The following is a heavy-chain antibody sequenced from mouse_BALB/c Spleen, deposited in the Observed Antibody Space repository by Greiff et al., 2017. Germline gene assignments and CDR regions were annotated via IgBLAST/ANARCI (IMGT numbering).Heavy chain of an antibody. CDR3: ARGDYGSSPAWFAY. V-gene: IGHV1S135*01. D-gene: IGHD1-1*01. Sequence: LVESGPELVKPGASVKVSCKASGYAFTSYNMYWVKQSHGKSLEWIGYIDPYNGGTSYNQKFKGKATLTVDKSSSTAYMHLNSLTSEDSAVYYCARGDYGSSPAWFAYWGQGTLVTVSA. CDR2: IDPYNGGT. CDR1: GYAFTSYN. J-gene: IGHJ3*01.